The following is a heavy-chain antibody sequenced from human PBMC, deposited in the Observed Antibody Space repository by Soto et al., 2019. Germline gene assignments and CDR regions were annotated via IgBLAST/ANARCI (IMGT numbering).Heavy chain of an antibody. CDR1: GDSISSGDYY. D-gene: IGHD3-10*01. V-gene: IGHV4-31*03. CDR2: IYYSGST. J-gene: IGHJ4*02. CDR3: ARVLVRGVARFDY. Sequence: QVQLQESGPGLVKPSQTLSLTCSISGDSISSGDYYWSWIRQHPGKGLEWIGYIYYSGSTYYNPSLKSRVTISVGTSKNQFSLKLSSVTAADTAVYYCARVLVRGVARFDYWGQGTLVTVSS.